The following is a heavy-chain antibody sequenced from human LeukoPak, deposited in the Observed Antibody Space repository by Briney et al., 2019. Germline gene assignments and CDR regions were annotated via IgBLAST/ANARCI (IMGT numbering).Heavy chain of an antibody. V-gene: IGHV3-23*01. CDR2: ISGSGGST. CDR3: AKDLAGRYSSGWYYFDY. Sequence: GGSLRLSCAASGFTFSSYAMSWFRQAPGKGLEWVSAISGSGGSTYYADSVKGRFTISRDNSKNTLHLQMNSLRAEDTAVYYCAKDLAGRYSSGWYYFDYWGQGTLVTVSS. D-gene: IGHD6-19*01. CDR1: GFTFSSYA. J-gene: IGHJ4*02.